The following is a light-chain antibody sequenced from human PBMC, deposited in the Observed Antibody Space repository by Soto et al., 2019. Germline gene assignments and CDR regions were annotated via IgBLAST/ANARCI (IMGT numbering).Light chain of an antibody. V-gene: IGKV3-20*01. CDR3: QVYHWSLTWT. CDR1: EPVSTSF. CDR2: GAS. Sequence: EIVLTQSPGTLSLSPGERATLSCRAIEPVSTSFLAWYQQKRVQPPRLLIYGASTRATGVPDRFSGSGSGTDFTLTISELDPEDFAVYYCQVYHWSLTWTFGQGTKVEIK. J-gene: IGKJ1*01.